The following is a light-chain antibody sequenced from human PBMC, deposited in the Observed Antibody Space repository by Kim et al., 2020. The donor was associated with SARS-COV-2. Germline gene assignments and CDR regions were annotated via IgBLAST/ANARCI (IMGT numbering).Light chain of an antibody. V-gene: IGLV3-21*04. CDR2: YDI. J-gene: IGLJ3*02. Sequence: SYELTQPPSVSVAPGKTASITCGGNNIGSKTVHWYQQKPGQAPVLVIYYDIDRPSGIPERFSGSNSGNTATLTINRVEAGDEADYYCQVWDSRNDHRVFG. CDR3: QVWDSRNDHRV. CDR1: NIGSKT.